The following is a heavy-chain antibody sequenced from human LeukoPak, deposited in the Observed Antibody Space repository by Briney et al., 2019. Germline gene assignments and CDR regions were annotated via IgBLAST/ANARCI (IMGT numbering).Heavy chain of an antibody. V-gene: IGHV1-24*01. Sequence: ASVKVSCKVSGYTLTELSMHWVRQAPGKGLEWMGGFDPEDGETIYAQKFQGRVTMTEDTSTDTAYMELRSLRSDDTAVYYCARWPIAAAGTFDYWGQGTLVTVSS. CDR3: ARWPIAAAGTFDY. J-gene: IGHJ4*02. CDR2: FDPEDGET. CDR1: GYTLTELS. D-gene: IGHD6-13*01.